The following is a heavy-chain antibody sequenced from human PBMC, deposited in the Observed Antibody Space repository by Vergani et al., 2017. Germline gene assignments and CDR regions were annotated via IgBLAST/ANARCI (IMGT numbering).Heavy chain of an antibody. D-gene: IGHD5-24*01. V-gene: IGHV4-39*01. J-gene: IGHJ6*02. Sequence: QLQLQESGPGLVKPSETLSLTCAVSGVSIKSRSYYWGWIRQSPGKGLEWIGSIYDNGNTYYNPSLKSRVAISVDTSKNQASLNLGSVTAADTAVYYCARNRAIELAGRMHYYYAIDVWGQGTTVTVSS. CDR3: ARNRAIELAGRMHYYYAIDV. CDR2: IYDNGNT. CDR1: GVSIKSRSYY.